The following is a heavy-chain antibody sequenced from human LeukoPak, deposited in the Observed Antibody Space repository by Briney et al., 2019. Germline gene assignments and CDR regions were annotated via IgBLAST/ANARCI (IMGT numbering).Heavy chain of an antibody. CDR2: IRYDGSNE. CDR3: AKDGGNWNSDY. CDR1: GFTFSSYG. V-gene: IGHV3-30*02. Sequence: GGSLRLSCAASGFTFSSYGMHWVRQAPGKGLEWVTFIRYDGSNEYYADSVKGRFTISGDNSRNTLYLQMSSLRADDMAIYYCAKDGGNWNSDYWGQGTLVTVSS. D-gene: IGHD1-7*01. J-gene: IGHJ4*02.